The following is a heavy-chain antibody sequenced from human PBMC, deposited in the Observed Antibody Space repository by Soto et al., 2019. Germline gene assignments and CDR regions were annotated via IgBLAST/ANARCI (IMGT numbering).Heavy chain of an antibody. CDR2: ISYDATNK. CDR1: GFSFSDYG. D-gene: IGHD3-16*01. J-gene: IGHJ4*02. Sequence: QVQLVESGGGVVQPGRSLTLSCAASGFSFSDYGMHWVRQAPGKGLEWVAIISYDATNKYYADSGKGRFTTSRHNSKITLSLQMNSLRHEDTAMYYCAKDVAMITPFFENWGQGALVTVSS. CDR3: AKDVAMITPFFEN. V-gene: IGHV3-30*18.